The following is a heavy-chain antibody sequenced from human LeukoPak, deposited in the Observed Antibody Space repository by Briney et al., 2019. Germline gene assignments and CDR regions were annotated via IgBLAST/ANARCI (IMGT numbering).Heavy chain of an antibody. CDR2: ISSKSDYT. D-gene: IGHD3-22*01. CDR1: GFTFSIYA. CDR3: AKDRPNYYESNGQYYRRDGDY. J-gene: IGHJ4*02. V-gene: IGHV3-23*01. Sequence: GGSLRLPCAASGFTFSIYAMSWVRQAPGKGLEWVSSISSKSDYTYYEDSVKGRFTVSRDNSKSTLYLQMNSLRAEDTAIYYCAKDRPNYYESNGQYYRRDGDYWGQGTLVTVSS.